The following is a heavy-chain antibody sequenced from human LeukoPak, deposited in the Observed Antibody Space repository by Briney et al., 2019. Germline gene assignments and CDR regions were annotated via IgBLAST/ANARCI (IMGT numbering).Heavy chain of an antibody. J-gene: IGHJ4*02. Sequence: SVKVSCKASAGTFSSYAISWVRQAPGQGLEWMGGIIPIFGTANYSQKFQGRVTITTDESTSTAYMELSSLRSEDTAVYYCARESGITMVRGALDYWGQGTLVTVSS. D-gene: IGHD3-10*01. CDR3: ARESGITMVRGALDY. CDR2: IIPIFGTA. CDR1: AGTFSSYA. V-gene: IGHV1-69*05.